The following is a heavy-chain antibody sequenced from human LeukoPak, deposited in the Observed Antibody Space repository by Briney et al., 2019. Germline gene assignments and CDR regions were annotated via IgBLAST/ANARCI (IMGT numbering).Heavy chain of an antibody. D-gene: IGHD1-7*01. CDR2: IKQDGSEK. V-gene: IGHV3-7*01. CDR3: ARKLAPDY. Sequence: PVGSLRLSCAASGFSFSRYWMSWVRQVPGKGLEWVANIKQDGSEKYYVDSVKGRFTISRDNAKNSLYLQMNSLRAEDTAVYYCARKLAPDYWGQGTLVTVSS. CDR1: GFSFSRYW. J-gene: IGHJ4*02.